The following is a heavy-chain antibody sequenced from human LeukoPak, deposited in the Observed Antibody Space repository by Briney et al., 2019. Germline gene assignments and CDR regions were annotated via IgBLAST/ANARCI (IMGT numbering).Heavy chain of an antibody. D-gene: IGHD5-24*01. CDR2: ISSSSSYI. V-gene: IGHV3-21*01. Sequence: GGSLRLSCAASGFTFISYSMNWVRPAPGKGLEWVSSISSSSSYIYYADSVKGRFTISRDNAKNSLYLQMNSLRAEDTAVYYCARARDGYSTSPSFDYWGQGTLVTVSS. J-gene: IGHJ4*02. CDR3: ARARDGYSTSPSFDY. CDR1: GFTFISYS.